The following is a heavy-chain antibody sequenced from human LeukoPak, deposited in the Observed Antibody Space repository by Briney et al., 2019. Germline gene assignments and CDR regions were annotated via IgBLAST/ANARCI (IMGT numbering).Heavy chain of an antibody. CDR2: IYYSGST. CDR1: GGSISSGDYY. CDR3: ARAGGYYSYYYGMDV. D-gene: IGHD3-10*01. Sequence: KSSQTLSLTCTVSGGSISSGDYYWSWIRQPPGKGLEWIGYIYYSGSTNYNPSLKSRVTISVDTSKNQFSLKLSSVTAADTAVYYCARAGGYYSYYYGMDVWGQGTTVTVSS. J-gene: IGHJ6*02. V-gene: IGHV4-30-4*01.